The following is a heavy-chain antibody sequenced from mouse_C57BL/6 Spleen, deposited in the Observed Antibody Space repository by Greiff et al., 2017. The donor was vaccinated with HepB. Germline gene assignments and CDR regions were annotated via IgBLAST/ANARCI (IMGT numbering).Heavy chain of an antibody. J-gene: IGHJ4*01. D-gene: IGHD1-1*01. CDR3: ARYHGSSYDYAMDY. CDR2: IDPNSGGT. Sequence: QVQLQQPGAELVKPGASVKLSCKASGYTFTSYWMHWVKQRPGRGLEWIGRIDPNSGGTKYNEKFKSKATLTVDKPSSTAYMQLSSLTSEDSAVYYCARYHGSSYDYAMDYWGQGTSVTVSS. CDR1: GYTFTSYW. V-gene: IGHV1-72*01.